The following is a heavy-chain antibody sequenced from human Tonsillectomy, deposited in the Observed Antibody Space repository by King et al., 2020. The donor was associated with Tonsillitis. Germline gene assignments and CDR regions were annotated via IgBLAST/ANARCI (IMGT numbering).Heavy chain of an antibody. J-gene: IGHJ4*02. D-gene: IGHD1-26*01. CDR1: GFTFSSND. CDR2: ISGTGPAT. CDR3: VKNRGIFDY. Sequence: VQLVESGGGLVQPGGSLRLSCEASGFTFSSNDMTWVRQAPGKGLEWVSGISGTGPATYYADSVKGRFTISRDNSKNTLYLQMNSLRVDDTAVYYCVKNRGIFDYWGQGTLVTVSS. V-gene: IGHV3-23*04.